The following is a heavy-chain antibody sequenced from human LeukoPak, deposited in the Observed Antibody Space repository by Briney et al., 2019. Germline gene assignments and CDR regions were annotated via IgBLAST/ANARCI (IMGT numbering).Heavy chain of an antibody. Sequence: SETLSLTCTVSGGSISSSSYYWGWIRQPPGKGLEWIGSIYYSRSTYYNPSLKSRVTISVDTSKNQVSLKLSSVTAADTAVYYCASGASLGSPDYWGQGTLVTVSS. D-gene: IGHD3-10*02. CDR1: GGSISSSSYY. CDR2: IYYSRST. V-gene: IGHV4-39*07. CDR3: ASGASLGSPDY. J-gene: IGHJ4*02.